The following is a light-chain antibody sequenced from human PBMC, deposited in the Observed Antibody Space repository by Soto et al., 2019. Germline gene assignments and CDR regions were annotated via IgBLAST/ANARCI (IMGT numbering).Light chain of an antibody. CDR2: GAS. V-gene: IGKV3-15*01. J-gene: IGKJ1*01. CDR3: QQYGGSLWT. Sequence: EIVMTQSPATVSVSQGDRATLSCRASQSISANLAWYQQKPGQTPRLLIYGASTRASGVPAKFSGSGSGTDFTLTISRLEPEDFAVYYCQQYGGSLWTFGQGTKVDI. CDR1: QSISAN.